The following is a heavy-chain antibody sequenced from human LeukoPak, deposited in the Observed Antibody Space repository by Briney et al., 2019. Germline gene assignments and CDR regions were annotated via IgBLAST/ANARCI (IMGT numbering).Heavy chain of an antibody. CDR1: GFTFSSYE. D-gene: IGHD1-1*01. V-gene: IGHV3-30*03. CDR3: TRDWGNWDFDY. J-gene: IGHJ4*02. Sequence: GGSLRLSCAASGFTFSSYEMNWVRQAPGKGLEWVAVISYDGSNKYYADSVKGRFTISRDNAKNSLYLQMNSLRAEDTAVYYCTRDWGNWDFDYWGQGTLVTVSS. CDR2: ISYDGSNK.